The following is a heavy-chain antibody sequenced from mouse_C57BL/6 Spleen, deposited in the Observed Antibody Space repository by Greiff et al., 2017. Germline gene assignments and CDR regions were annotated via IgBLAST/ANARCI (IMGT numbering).Heavy chain of an antibody. CDR2: IHPNSGST. CDR1: GYTFTSYW. D-gene: IGHD2-4*01. J-gene: IGHJ3*01. CDR3: ARRGDYDGRFAY. V-gene: IGHV1-64*01. Sequence: QVQLQQSGAELVKPGASVKLSCKASGYTFTSYWMHWVKQRPGQGLEWIGMIHPNSGSTNYNAKFKSKATLTVDNSSSTAYMQLSSLTSEDSAVYYCARRGDYDGRFAYWGQGTLVTVSA.